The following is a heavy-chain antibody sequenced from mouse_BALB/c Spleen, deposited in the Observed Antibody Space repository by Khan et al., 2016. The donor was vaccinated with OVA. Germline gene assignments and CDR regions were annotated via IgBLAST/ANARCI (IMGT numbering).Heavy chain of an antibody. D-gene: IGHD2-14*01. CDR2: INTHSGVP. J-gene: IGHJ4*01. CDR3: ARGGAAFYRNDGGAMDS. Sequence: QIQLVQSGPELKKPGETVRISCKASGYTFTTAGMQWVQKMPGKGLKWIGWINTHSGVPKYAEDFKGRFVFSLETSASTAYLQITNLKNEDTATDFCARGGAAFYRNDGGAMDSWGQGTSVTGSS. V-gene: IGHV9-4*02. CDR1: GYTFTTAG.